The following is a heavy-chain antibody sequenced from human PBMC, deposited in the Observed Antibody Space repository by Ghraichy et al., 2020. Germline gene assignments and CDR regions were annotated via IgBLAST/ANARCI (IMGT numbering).Heavy chain of an antibody. CDR2: ISGSGGST. J-gene: IGHJ4*02. D-gene: IGHD3-16*02. Sequence: SCAASGFTFSSYAMSWVRQAPGKGLEWVSAISGSGGSTYYADSVKGRFTISRDNSKNTLYLQMNSLRAEDTAVYYCAKDRDYDYGWGSYRQNYFDYWGQGTLVTVSS. CDR3: AKDRDYDYGWGSYRQNYFDY. V-gene: IGHV3-23*01. CDR1: GFTFSSYA.